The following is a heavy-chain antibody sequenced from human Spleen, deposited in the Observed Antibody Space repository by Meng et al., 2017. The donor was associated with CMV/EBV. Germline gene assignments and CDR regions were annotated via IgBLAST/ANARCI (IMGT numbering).Heavy chain of an antibody. CDR3: ARGQEDYCSSTSCPNWFDP. Sequence: SETLSLTCTVSGGSIRNYYWSWIRQPPGKGLEWIGFVFYSGSTYYNPSLKSRVTISVDTSKNQFSLKLSSVTAADTAVYYCARGQEDYCSSTSCPNWFDPWGQGTLVTVSS. D-gene: IGHD2-2*01. CDR2: VFYSGST. J-gene: IGHJ5*02. V-gene: IGHV4-59*08. CDR1: GGSIRNYY.